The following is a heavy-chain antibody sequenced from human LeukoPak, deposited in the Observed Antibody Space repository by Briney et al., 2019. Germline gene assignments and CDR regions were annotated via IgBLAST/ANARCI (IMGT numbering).Heavy chain of an antibody. Sequence: SETLSLTCAVYGGSFSGYYWSWIRQPPGKGLEWIGEINHSGSTNYNPSLKSRVTISVDTSKKQFSLKLSSVTAADTAVYYCAKDVSAWFSWGQGTLVTVSS. D-gene: IGHD6-19*01. CDR2: INHSGST. V-gene: IGHV4-34*01. J-gene: IGHJ5*02. CDR3: AKDVSAWFS. CDR1: GGSFSGYY.